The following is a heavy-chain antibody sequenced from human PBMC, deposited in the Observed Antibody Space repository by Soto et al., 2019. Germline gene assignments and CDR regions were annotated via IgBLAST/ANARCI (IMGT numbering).Heavy chain of an antibody. CDR1: RFTFRSYA. CDR3: VKEWTPRRAFDY. Sequence: VGSLRLSCVASRFTFRSYAMSWVRQAPGKGLEWVSGINPGGSSTFYADSVRGRFTISRDNAKNTVYLQMNSLRVEDTAKYYCVKEWTPRRAFDYWGQGTPVTVSS. V-gene: IGHV3-23*01. CDR2: INPGGSST. D-gene: IGHD5-12*01. J-gene: IGHJ4*02.